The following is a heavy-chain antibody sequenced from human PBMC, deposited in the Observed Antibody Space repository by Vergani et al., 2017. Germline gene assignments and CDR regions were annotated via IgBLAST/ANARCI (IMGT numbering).Heavy chain of an antibody. CDR3: ARVEGVVVIMSPRNAFDI. D-gene: IGHD3-22*01. J-gene: IGHJ3*02. V-gene: IGHV1-69*01. CDR1: GGTFSSYA. Sequence: QVQLVQSGAEVKKPGSSVKVSCKASGGTFSSYAISWVRQAPGQGLEWMGGIIPIIGTANYAQKFQGRVTITADESTSTAYMELSSLRSEDTAVYYCARVEGVVVIMSPRNAFDIWGQGTMVTVSS. CDR2: IIPIIGTA.